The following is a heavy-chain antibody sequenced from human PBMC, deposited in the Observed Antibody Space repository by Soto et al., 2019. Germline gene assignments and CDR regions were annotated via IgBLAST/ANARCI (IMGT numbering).Heavy chain of an antibody. CDR1: GFPLTAPGMC. Sequence: SGPAGEPTQTLTLTCTFSGFPLTAPGMCVTWIRQPPGKALEWLARIDWDDDKYYSTSLKTRLTISKDTSKNQVVLTMTNMDPVDTGTYYCTQTDQFRIGGPATDFD. V-gene: IGHV2-70*11. D-gene: IGHD1-26*01. J-gene: IGHJ4*01. CDR2: IDWDDDK. CDR3: TQTDQFRIGGPATDFD.